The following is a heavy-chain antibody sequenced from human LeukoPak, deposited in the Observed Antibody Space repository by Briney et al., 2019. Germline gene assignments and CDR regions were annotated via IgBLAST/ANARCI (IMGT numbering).Heavy chain of an antibody. CDR1: GFTFSSYA. Sequence: GGSLRLSCAASGFTFSSYAMNWVRQAPGKGLEWVSTISNTGISTFYADSVRGRFTISRDNSKNTLSLQMNSLRAEDTAVYYCARLLPSLNYMDVWGKGTTVTVSS. D-gene: IGHD2-15*01. CDR3: ARLLPSLNYMDV. CDR2: ISNTGIST. J-gene: IGHJ6*03. V-gene: IGHV3-23*01.